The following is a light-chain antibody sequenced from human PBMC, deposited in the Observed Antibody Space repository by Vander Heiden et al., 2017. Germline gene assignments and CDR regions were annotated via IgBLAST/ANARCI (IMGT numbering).Light chain of an antibody. CDR1: QSIITY. V-gene: IGKV1-39*01. CDR3: QQSYTVPT. CDR2: AAS. J-gene: IGKJ1*01. Sequence: IQMTQSPSSLSASAGDRVTISCRAGQSIITYLNWYQQKPGKAPKLLIYAASTVQSGVPSRFSGSGSGTDFTLTISSLQPEDSATYYCQQSYTVPTFGQGTKVEVK.